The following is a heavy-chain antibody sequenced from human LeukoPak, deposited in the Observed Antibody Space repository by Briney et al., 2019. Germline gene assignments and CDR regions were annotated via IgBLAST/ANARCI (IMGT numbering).Heavy chain of an antibody. V-gene: IGHV3-23*01. CDR3: ARASLLGYCSSTSCYQFDY. J-gene: IGHJ4*02. CDR2: ISGSGGST. Sequence: GGSLRLSCAASGLTFSSYAMSWVRQAPGKGLEWVSAISGSGGSTYYADSVKGRFTISRDNSKNTLYLQMNSLRAEDTAVYYCARASLLGYCSSTSCYQFDYWGQGTLVTVSS. D-gene: IGHD2-2*01. CDR1: GLTFSSYA.